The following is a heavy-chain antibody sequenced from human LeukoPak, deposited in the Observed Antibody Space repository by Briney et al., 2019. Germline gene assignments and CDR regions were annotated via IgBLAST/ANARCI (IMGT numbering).Heavy chain of an antibody. CDR1: RFTISKYW. D-gene: IGHD5-12*01. J-gene: IGHJ5*02. CDR2: IHPDGSIT. Sequence: GVSLRLSCVGSRFTISKYWMHWVRQAPGTGLVWVSRIHPDGSITTYADSVKGRFTISRDNAENTLYLQMNSLRAEDTGVYYCAPQQAYSPYNWFDPWGQGTLVTVSS. CDR3: APQQAYSPYNWFDP. V-gene: IGHV3-74*03.